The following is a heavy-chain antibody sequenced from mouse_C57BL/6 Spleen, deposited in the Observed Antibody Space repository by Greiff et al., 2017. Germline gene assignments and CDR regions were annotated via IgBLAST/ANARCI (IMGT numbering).Heavy chain of an antibody. V-gene: IGHV1-80*01. CDR1: GYAFSSYW. CDR3: ARSYWDRASLYYAMDY. J-gene: IGHJ4*01. D-gene: IGHD4-1*01. CDR2: IYPGDGDS. Sequence: QVQLQQSGAELVKPGASVKISCKASGYAFSSYWMNWVKQRPGKGLERIGQIYPGDGDSNYNGKFKGKATLTADKSSSTAYMQLSSLTSEDSAVYFCARSYWDRASLYYAMDYWGQGTSVTVAS.